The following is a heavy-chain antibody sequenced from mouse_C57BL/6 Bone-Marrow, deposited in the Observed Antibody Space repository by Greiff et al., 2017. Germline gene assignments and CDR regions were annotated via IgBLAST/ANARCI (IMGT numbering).Heavy chain of an antibody. V-gene: IGHV1-64*01. CDR3: ARWLPYYYAMGY. Sequence: VQLQQPGAELVKPGASVKLSCTASGYTFTSSWMHWVKQRPGQGLEWIGMIHPNSGSTNYNEKFKSKATLTVDKSYSTAYMQLSSLTSENSAVYYGARWLPYYYAMGYGGQGTSVTVSA. CDR2: IHPNSGST. J-gene: IGHJ4*01. CDR1: GYTFTSSW. D-gene: IGHD2-2*01.